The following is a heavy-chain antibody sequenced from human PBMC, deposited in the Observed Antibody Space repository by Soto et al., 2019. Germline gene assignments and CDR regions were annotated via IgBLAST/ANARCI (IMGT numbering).Heavy chain of an antibody. V-gene: IGHV4-4*07. CDR3: TRDGMTTGDT. J-gene: IGHJ4*02. D-gene: IGHD2-21*02. CDR1: GVSVSSYT. Sequence: KPSETLSLSCLVSGVSVSSYTWSWVRQPANKGLEWIGRVFSSVSATYSPSLKSRVRISMDTPENRISLKLDSVTAADAGVYYCTRDGMTTGDTWGPGTLVTVSS. CDR2: VFSSVSA.